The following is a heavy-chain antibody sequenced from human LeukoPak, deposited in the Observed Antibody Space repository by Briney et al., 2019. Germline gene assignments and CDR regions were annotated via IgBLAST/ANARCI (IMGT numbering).Heavy chain of an antibody. J-gene: IGHJ4*02. CDR1: GFTFDDYA. V-gene: IGHV3-23*01. CDR2: ISGSGGST. Sequence: GRSLRLSCAASGFTFDDYAMHWVRQAPGKGLEWVSGISGSGGSTYYADSVKGRFTISRDNSKNTLYLQMNSLRAEDTAVYYCAKDDYGSGSWLLEYWGQGTLVTVSS. D-gene: IGHD3-10*01. CDR3: AKDDYGSGSWLLEY.